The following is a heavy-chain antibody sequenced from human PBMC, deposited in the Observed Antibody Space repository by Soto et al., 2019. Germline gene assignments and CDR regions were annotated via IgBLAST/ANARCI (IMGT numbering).Heavy chain of an antibody. CDR3: AYGGSCDY. CDR2: ISSSGSTI. Sequence: EVQLVESGGGLVQPGGSLRLSCAASGFSFNTYEMNWVRQAPGKGLEWVSYISSSGSTIYYADSVKGRFTVSRDNGKNSLYLQMNSLRVEDTAVYYCAYGGSCDYWGQGTQVTGSS. CDR1: GFSFNTYE. J-gene: IGHJ4*02. V-gene: IGHV3-48*03. D-gene: IGHD1-26*01.